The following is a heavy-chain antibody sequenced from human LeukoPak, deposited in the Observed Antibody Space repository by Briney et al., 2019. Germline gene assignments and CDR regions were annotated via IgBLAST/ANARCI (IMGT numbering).Heavy chain of an antibody. Sequence: PSETLSLTCAVYGGSFSGYYWSWIRQPPGKGLEWIGEINHSGSTNYNPSLKSRVTISVDTSKNQFSLKLSSVTAADTAVYYCARGWVYDFWSGLPTTFGYWGQGTLVTVSS. D-gene: IGHD3-3*01. CDR2: INHSGST. J-gene: IGHJ4*02. V-gene: IGHV4-34*01. CDR1: GGSFSGYY. CDR3: ARGWVYDFWSGLPTTFGY.